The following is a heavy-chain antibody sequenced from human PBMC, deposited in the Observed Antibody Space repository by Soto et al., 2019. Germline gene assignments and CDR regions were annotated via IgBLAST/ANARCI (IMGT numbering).Heavy chain of an antibody. CDR2: IYYSGST. D-gene: IGHD2-15*01. V-gene: IGHV4-59*01. CDR1: GGSISTYY. Sequence: QVQLQESGPGLVKPSETLSLTCTVSGGSISTYYWSWIRQPPGKGLEWIGYIYYSGSTNYNPSLKSRVTISVDTSKNQFSLKLSSVTAADTAVYYCARDSGRVATSYGMDVWGQGTTVTVSS. CDR3: ARDSGRVATSYGMDV. J-gene: IGHJ6*02.